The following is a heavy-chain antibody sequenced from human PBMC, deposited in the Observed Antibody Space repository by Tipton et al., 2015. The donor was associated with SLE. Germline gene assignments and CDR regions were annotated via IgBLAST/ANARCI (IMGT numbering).Heavy chain of an antibody. CDR3: ARHGPRLSMQLVRNEYFQY. J-gene: IGHJ1*01. CDR1: GDSMNSGVYY. D-gene: IGHD2/OR15-2a*01. V-gene: IGHV4-61*02. CDR2: IFSSGNT. Sequence: TLSLTCTVSGDSMNSGVYYWSWLRQPAGKGLEWIGRIFSSGNTIYNPSLKSRVTISEDTSKNQFSLRLSSVTAADTAVYYCARHGPRLSMQLVRNEYFQYWGQGTLVTVSS.